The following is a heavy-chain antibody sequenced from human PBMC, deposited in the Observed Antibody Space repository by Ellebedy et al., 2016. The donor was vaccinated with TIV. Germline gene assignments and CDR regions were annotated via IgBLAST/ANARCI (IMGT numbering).Heavy chain of an antibody. CDR3: AAALGVDGDYDAFDI. Sequence: GGSLRLSCAASGFTFSSYWMSWVRQAPGKGLEWVANIKQDGSEKYYVDSVKGRFTISRDNAKNSLSLQMNSLRAEDTAVYYCAAALGVDGDYDAFDIWGQGTMVTVSS. J-gene: IGHJ3*02. D-gene: IGHD4-17*01. CDR2: IKQDGSEK. CDR1: GFTFSSYW. V-gene: IGHV3-7*01.